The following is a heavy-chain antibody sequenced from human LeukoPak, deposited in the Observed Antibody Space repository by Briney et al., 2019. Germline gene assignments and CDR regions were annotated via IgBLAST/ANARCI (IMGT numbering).Heavy chain of an antibody. CDR3: ARVDSSGYGYLDY. Sequence: GGSLRLSCAASGFTFSTYSMNWVRQAPGKGLEWVSSISSSSSYIYYADSVKGRFTISRDNAKNSLYLQMNSLRAEDTAVYYCARVDSSGYGYLDYWGQGTLVTVSS. V-gene: IGHV3-21*01. CDR1: GFTFSTYS. CDR2: ISSSSSYI. D-gene: IGHD3-22*01. J-gene: IGHJ4*02.